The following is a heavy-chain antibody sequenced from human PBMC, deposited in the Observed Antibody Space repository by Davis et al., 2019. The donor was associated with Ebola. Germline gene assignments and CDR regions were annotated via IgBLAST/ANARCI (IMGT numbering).Heavy chain of an antibody. CDR1: GFTFSNYA. J-gene: IGHJ4*02. V-gene: IGHV3-23*01. CDR2: ISATGADI. D-gene: IGHD1-1*01. CDR3: AEGGTHNFLGAN. Sequence: GESLKISCAASGFTFSNYAMSWVRQAPGGGLEWVAGISATGADIKYADSVRGRFSISRDDSKNTLYLQMDSLRAEDTAVFYCAEGGTHNFLGANWGQGTLVTVSS.